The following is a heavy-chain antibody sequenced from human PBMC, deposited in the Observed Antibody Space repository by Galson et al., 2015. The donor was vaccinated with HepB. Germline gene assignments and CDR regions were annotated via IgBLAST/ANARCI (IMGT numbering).Heavy chain of an antibody. V-gene: IGHV3-74*01. CDR2: INSDGSST. J-gene: IGHJ3*02. CDR1: GFTFSSYW. Sequence: LRLSCAASGFTFSSYWMHWVRQAPGKWLVWVSRINSDGSSTSYADSMKGRFTISRDNAKNTLYLQMNSLRAEDTAVYYCARGGDYYDSSGYYYGDAFDIWGQGTMVTVSS. CDR3: ARGGDYYDSSGYYYGDAFDI. D-gene: IGHD3-22*01.